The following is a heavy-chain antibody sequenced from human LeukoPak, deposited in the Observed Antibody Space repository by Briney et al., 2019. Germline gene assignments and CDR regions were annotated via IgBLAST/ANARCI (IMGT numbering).Heavy chain of an antibody. CDR2: INKDGSEQ. Sequence: GGSLRLSCAASGFTFSNYWMSWVRQAPGKGLEWVAIINKDGSEQYYVDSVKGRFTISRDNAQNSLYLQMDSLRAEDTAVYYCARAAKGRQLGAFDIWGQGTVVTVSS. CDR1: GFTFSNYW. V-gene: IGHV3-7*05. D-gene: IGHD5-24*01. CDR3: ARAAKGRQLGAFDI. J-gene: IGHJ3*02.